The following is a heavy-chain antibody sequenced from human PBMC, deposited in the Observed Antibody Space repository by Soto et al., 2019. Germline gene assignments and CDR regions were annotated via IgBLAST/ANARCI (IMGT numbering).Heavy chain of an antibody. J-gene: IGHJ4*02. CDR1: GFTFSSYA. V-gene: IGHV3-30-3*01. Sequence: QVQLVESGGGVVQPGRSLRLSCAASGFTFSSYAMHWVRQAPGKGLEWVAVISYDGSNKYYADSVKGRFTISRDNSKNTLYLQMNSLRAEDTAVYYCARDRYYDILTDCSDYWGQGTLVTVSS. D-gene: IGHD3-9*01. CDR2: ISYDGSNK. CDR3: ARDRYYDILTDCSDY.